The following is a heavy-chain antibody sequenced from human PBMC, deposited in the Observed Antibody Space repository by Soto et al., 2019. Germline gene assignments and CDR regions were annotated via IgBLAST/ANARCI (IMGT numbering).Heavy chain of an antibody. CDR2: IHYSGAT. CDR1: GGSINGYF. Sequence: PSETLSLTCTVSGGSINGYFWSWIRQPPGKGLEWIGYIHYSGATKLRSSLKSRLDISVDTSENQFSLKLTSVTAADTAVYYCARGGSSDWQVALDIWGQGTMVTVSS. D-gene: IGHD6-19*01. CDR3: ARGGSSDWQVALDI. J-gene: IGHJ3*02. V-gene: IGHV4-59*12.